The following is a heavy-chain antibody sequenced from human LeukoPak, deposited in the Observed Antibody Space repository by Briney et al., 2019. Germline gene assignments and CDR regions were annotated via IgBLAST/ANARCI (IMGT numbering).Heavy chain of an antibody. CDR3: RGYTSGYLGGDY. CDR1: GGSISSSNYY. Sequence: QASETLSLTCTVSGGSISSSNYYWGWIRQPPGKGLEWIGSIYYSGSSYYNPSLKSRVTISVDTSKNQFSLKLSSVTAADTAVYYCRGYTSGYLGGDYRGQGALVTVSS. CDR2: IYYSGSS. D-gene: IGHD5-18*01. V-gene: IGHV4-39*01. J-gene: IGHJ4*02.